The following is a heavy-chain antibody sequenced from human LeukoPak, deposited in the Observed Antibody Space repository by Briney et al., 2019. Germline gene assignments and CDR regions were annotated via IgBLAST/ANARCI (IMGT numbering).Heavy chain of an antibody. J-gene: IGHJ3*02. CDR2: IYYSGST. CDR3: ARGRFLDAFDI. D-gene: IGHD3-3*01. Sequence: SETLSPTCTVSGGSISSYYWSWIRQPPGKGLEWIGYIYYSGSTKYKPPLKSRVTISVDTSKNQFSLKLSSVTAADTAVYYCARGRFLDAFDIWGQGTMVTVSS. CDR1: GGSISSYY. V-gene: IGHV4-59*01.